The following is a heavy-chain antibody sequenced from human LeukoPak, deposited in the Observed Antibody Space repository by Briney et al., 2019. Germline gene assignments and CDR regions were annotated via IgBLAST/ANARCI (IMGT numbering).Heavy chain of an antibody. V-gene: IGHV4-59*11. CDR1: DDSFSSHY. CDR2: ISYIGST. J-gene: IGHJ3*02. Sequence: KTSETLSLTCAVSDDSFSSHYWTWIRQPPGEGLEWIGYISYIGSTNYNPSLKSRVTISIDTSKNQFSLKLSSVTAADTAVYYCARDLVTVTKGFDIWGQGTMVSVSS. CDR3: ARDLVTVTKGFDI. D-gene: IGHD4-17*01.